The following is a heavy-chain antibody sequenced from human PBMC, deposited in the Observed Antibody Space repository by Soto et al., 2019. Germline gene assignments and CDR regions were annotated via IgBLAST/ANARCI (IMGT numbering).Heavy chain of an antibody. Sequence: QPGGSLRLSCAASGFTLSTYDMHWVRQATGKGLEWVAALSYAGDTYYPDSVKGRFTISRDSSKNTLYLQMNSLRAEDTAVYYCAKDLVRGAPYYYYGMDVWGQGTTVTVSS. D-gene: IGHD3-10*01. V-gene: IGHV3-13*01. CDR3: AKDLVRGAPYYYYGMDV. CDR2: LSYAGDT. J-gene: IGHJ6*02. CDR1: GFTLSTYD.